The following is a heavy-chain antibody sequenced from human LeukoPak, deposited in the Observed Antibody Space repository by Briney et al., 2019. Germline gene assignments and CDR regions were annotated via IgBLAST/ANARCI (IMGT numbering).Heavy chain of an antibody. CDR2: ISYSGGST. CDR3: ATAGSSWGTEFNY. CDR1: GFSFSSYA. Sequence: PGGSLRLSCAASGFSFSSYAMNWVRQAPGKGLEWVSVISYSGGSTNYADSVKGRFTISRDNSKNTLYLHMDSLRVDDTAVYYCATAGSSWGTEFNYWGQGTLVTVSS. J-gene: IGHJ4*02. D-gene: IGHD2-2*01. V-gene: IGHV3-23*01.